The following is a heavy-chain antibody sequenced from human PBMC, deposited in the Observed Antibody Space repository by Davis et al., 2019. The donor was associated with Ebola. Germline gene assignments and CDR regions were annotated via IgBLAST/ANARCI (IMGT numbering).Heavy chain of an antibody. D-gene: IGHD2-21*01. CDR1: DGSISISDYY. CDR2: IYYTGSA. CDR3: TNAGEAIFDY. V-gene: IGHV4-39*01. J-gene: IGHJ4*02. Sequence: SETLSLTCAVSDGSISISDYYWGWIRQPPGKGLEWIGSIYYTGSAYYNPSLRSRVSMSVATSRNQFSLKLRSVTATDTAVYYCTNAGEAIFDYWGRGTLVTVSS.